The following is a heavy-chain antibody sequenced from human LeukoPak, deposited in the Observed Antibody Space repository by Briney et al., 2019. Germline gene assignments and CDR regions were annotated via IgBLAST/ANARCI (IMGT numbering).Heavy chain of an antibody. J-gene: IGHJ4*02. CDR2: IYYSGST. CDR1: GASISRTTYY. V-gene: IGHV4-39*07. CDR3: AIGYCSSTSCWSTASKQLVLD. Sequence: PSETLSLTCTVSGASISRTTYYWGWVRQPPGKGLEWIGNIYYSGSTYYNPSLKSRVTISVDTSKNQFSLKLSSVTAADTAVYYCAIGYCSSTSCWSTASKQLVLDWGQGTLVTVSS. D-gene: IGHD2-2*01.